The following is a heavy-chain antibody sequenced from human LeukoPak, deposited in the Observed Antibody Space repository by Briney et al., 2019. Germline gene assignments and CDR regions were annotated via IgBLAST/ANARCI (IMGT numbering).Heavy chain of an antibody. CDR1: GGTFSSYA. V-gene: IGHV1-69*04. D-gene: IGHD6-13*01. CDR2: IIPILGIA. Sequence: GASVKVSCKASGGTFSSYAISWVRRAPGQGLEWMGRIIPILGIANYAQKFQGRVTITADKSTSTAYMELSSLRSEDTAVYYCARAANIAAAGPAEYFQHWGQGTLVTVSS. CDR3: ARAANIAAAGPAEYFQH. J-gene: IGHJ1*01.